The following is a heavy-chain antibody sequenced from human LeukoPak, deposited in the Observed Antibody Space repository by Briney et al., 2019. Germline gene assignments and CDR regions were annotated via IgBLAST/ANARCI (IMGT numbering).Heavy chain of an antibody. J-gene: IGHJ4*02. Sequence: GGSLRLSCAASGFTFSSYAMSWVRQAPGKGLEWVSAISGSGGSTYYADSVKGRFTISRDNSKNTLYLQMNSLRAEDTAVYYCAKGFHYDFWSPPGYWGQGTLVTVSS. CDR3: AKGFHYDFWSPPGY. V-gene: IGHV3-23*01. CDR2: ISGSGGST. CDR1: GFTFSSYA. D-gene: IGHD3-3*01.